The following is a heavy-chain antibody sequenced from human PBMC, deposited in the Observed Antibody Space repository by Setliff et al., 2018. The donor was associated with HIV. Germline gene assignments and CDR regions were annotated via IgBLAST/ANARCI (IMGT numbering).Heavy chain of an antibody. Sequence: SVKVSCKASGGTFSNHVITWVRQAPGQGLEWMGGIIPLSGTANYAQKFRGRLTITADESTRTAYMELSSLRSEDTAVFYCARGPLLAEDGPYYFDYWGQGTRVTVSS. J-gene: IGHJ4*02. D-gene: IGHD2-15*01. V-gene: IGHV1-69*13. CDR2: IIPLSGTA. CDR3: ARGPLLAEDGPYYFDY. CDR1: GGTFSNHV.